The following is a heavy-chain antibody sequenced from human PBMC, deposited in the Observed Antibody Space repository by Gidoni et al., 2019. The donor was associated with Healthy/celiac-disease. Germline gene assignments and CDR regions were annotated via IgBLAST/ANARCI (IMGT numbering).Heavy chain of an antibody. J-gene: IGHJ4*02. CDR2: ISYDGSNN. D-gene: IGHD5-18*01. Sequence: QVQLVESGGGVVQPGRSLRLSCAASGVTVSSYARHWVRQAPGKGLEWVAVISYDGSNNYYADSVKGRFTISRDTSKNTLYLQMNSLRAEDTAVYYCAGDRGILSYGDYWGQGTLVTVSS. V-gene: IGHV3-30-3*01. CDR1: GVTVSSYA. CDR3: AGDRGILSYGDY.